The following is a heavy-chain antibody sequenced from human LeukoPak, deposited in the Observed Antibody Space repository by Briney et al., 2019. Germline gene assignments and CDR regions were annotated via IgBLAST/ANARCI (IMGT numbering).Heavy chain of an antibody. J-gene: IGHJ4*02. D-gene: IGHD2-2*01. CDR2: IRYDGSNK. Sequence: GGSLRLSCAASGFTFSSYGMHWVRQAPGKGLEWVAFIRYDGSNKYYADSVKGRFTISRDNSKNTLYLQMNSLRAEDTAVYYCAKDPSVGYCSSTSCYPRDFDYWGQGTLVTVSS. V-gene: IGHV3-30*02. CDR3: AKDPSVGYCSSTSCYPRDFDY. CDR1: GFTFSSYG.